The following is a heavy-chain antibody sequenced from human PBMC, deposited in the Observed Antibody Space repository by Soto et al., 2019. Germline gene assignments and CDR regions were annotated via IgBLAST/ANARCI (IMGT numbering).Heavy chain of an antibody. J-gene: IGHJ4*02. CDR1: GGSISTSRYF. CDR3: ATLAYGSSRSVGY. D-gene: IGHD6-6*01. CDR2: IYYSGST. V-gene: IGHV4-39*01. Sequence: SDTLSLTCAVSGGSISTSRYFWGWIRQPPGKGLEWIGSIYYSGSTYYNPSLRTRVTISVDRSKNQFSLKVSSVTAADTAVYYCATLAYGSSRSVGYWGQGTLVTVSS.